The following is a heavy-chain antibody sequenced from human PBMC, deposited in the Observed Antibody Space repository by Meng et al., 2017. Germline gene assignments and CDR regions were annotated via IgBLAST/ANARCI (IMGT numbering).Heavy chain of an antibody. D-gene: IGHD5-18*01. CDR1: RFIFSSSA. J-gene: IGHJ4*02. V-gene: IGHV3-23*04. Sequence: EVQLVESGGGLVQPGGSLRLSCAASRFIFSSSAMSWVRQAPGKGLEWVSGIDGSGGSTYYADSVKGRFTISRDNSKNTLYLQMNSLRAEDTAVYYCAKGGRIQLWSFFDYWGQGTLVTVSS. CDR2: IDGSGGST. CDR3: AKGGRIQLWSFFDY.